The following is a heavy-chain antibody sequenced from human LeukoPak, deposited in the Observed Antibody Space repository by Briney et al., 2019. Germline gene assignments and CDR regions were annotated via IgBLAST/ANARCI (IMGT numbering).Heavy chain of an antibody. CDR1: GFTFSSYS. Sequence: GGSLRLSCAASGFTFSSYSMNWVRQAPGKGLEWVSSISSSSSYIYYADSVKGGFTISRDNAKNSLYLQMNSLRAEDTAVYYCARDQNSSSWFYASYYYGMDVWGQGTTVTVSS. CDR2: ISSSSSYI. D-gene: IGHD6-13*01. V-gene: IGHV3-21*01. CDR3: ARDQNSSSWFYASYYYGMDV. J-gene: IGHJ6*02.